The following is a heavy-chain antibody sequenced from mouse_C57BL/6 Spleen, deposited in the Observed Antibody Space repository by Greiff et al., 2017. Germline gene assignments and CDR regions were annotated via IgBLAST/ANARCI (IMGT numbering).Heavy chain of an antibody. CDR1: GYNFNSDW. J-gene: IGHJ1*03. CDR2: IHPSNGGT. CDR3: ARVWGYGNYGSFGV. V-gene: IGHV1-53*01. D-gene: IGHD2-1*01. Sequence: QVQLQQPGTELVKPGASVKLSCKASGYNFNSDWMHWVKQRPGQGLEWIGNIHPSNGGTNYNEKFKSKATLTVDKSSSTAYMQLCSLTSEDAAVYYCARVWGYGNYGSFGVWGTGTTGTVSS.